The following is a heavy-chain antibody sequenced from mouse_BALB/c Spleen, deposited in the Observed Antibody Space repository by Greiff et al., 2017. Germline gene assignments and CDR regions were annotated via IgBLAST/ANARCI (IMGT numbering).Heavy chain of an antibody. Sequence: QVQLKESGPSLVQPSQSLSITCTVSGFSLTSYGVHWVRQSPGKGLEWLGVIWRGGSTDYNAAFMSRLSITKDNSKSQVFFKMNSLQADDTAIYYCAKKGDYGNYEFAYWGQGTLVTVSA. D-gene: IGHD2-1*01. V-gene: IGHV2-5-1*01. CDR3: AKKGDYGNYEFAY. CDR1: GFSLTSYG. CDR2: IWRGGST. J-gene: IGHJ3*01.